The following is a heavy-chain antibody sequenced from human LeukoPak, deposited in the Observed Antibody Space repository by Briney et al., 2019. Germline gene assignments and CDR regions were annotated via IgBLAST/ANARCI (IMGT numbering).Heavy chain of an antibody. CDR1: VYSISSGYY. V-gene: IGHV4-38-2*02. CDR2: IHLSGIT. J-gene: IGHJ4*02. CDR3: ARDLYDDNRCFDF. Sequence: SETLSLTCTVSVYSISSGYYWGWIRQPPGKGLEWIGSIHLSGITYYNPSLKSRVTISVDTSKNQFSLRVDSVTAADTAVYYCARDLYDDNRCFDFWGQGILVTVSS. D-gene: IGHD1-14*01.